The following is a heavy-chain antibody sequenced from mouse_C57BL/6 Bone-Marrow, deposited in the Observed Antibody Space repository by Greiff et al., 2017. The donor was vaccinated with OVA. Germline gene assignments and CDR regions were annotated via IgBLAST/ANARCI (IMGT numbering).Heavy chain of an antibody. CDR2: INTDSSTI. J-gene: IGHJ2*01. CDR1: GIDFSRYW. V-gene: IGHV4-1*01. Sequence: DVKLVESGGGLVQPGGSLKLSCAASGIDFSRYWMSWVRRAPGKGLEWIGYINTDSSTINSAPSLKDKFIISRDNAKNTLELLMSIVTAEDTTLYYCARPNWEFYYWGQGTTLTVSS. CDR3: ARPNWEFYY. D-gene: IGHD4-1*01.